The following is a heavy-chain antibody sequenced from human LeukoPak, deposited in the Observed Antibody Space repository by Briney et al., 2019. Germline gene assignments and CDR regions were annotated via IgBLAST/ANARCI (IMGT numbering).Heavy chain of an antibody. CDR2: IDYSGST. Sequence: PSQTLSLTCTVSGGSISSGDYYWSWIRQPPGKGLEWIGYIDYSGSTYYNPSLKSGVTISVDTSKNQFSLKLSSVTAADTAVYYCAREGIVATNLFDYWGQGTLVTVSS. J-gene: IGHJ4*02. D-gene: IGHD5-12*01. V-gene: IGHV4-30-4*08. CDR1: GGSISSGDYY. CDR3: AREGIVATNLFDY.